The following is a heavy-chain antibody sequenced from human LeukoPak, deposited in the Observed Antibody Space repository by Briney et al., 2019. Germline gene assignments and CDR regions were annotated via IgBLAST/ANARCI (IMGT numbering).Heavy chain of an antibody. J-gene: IGHJ1*01. V-gene: IGHV4-59*01. D-gene: IGHD2-2*01. CDR2: IYYSGST. Sequence: NASETLSLTCTVASDSISSSYWSWIRQPPGKGMEGIGYIYYSGSTNYNPSLKSRVAISVDTSKIQFSLKLNSVTAADTAVYYCARGYCSSTICFQYFHHWGQGTLVTVSS. CDR3: ARGYCSSTICFQYFHH. CDR1: SDSISSSY.